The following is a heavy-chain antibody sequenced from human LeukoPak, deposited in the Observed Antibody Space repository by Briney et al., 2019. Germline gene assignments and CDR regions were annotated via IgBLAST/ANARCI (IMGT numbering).Heavy chain of an antibody. CDR1: GGSISRSSYY. V-gene: IGHV4-39*07. CDR2: IYYSGST. CDR3: ASASSYSSSWYSPYHYYYYMDV. D-gene: IGHD6-13*01. Sequence: PSETLSLTCTVSGGSISRSSYYWGWIRQTPGKGLEWLVSIYYSGSTYYKSSLKSQVTISLDTSKNQFSLKLSSVTAADTAVYYCASASSYSSSWYSPYHYYYYMDVWGKGTTVTVSS. J-gene: IGHJ6*03.